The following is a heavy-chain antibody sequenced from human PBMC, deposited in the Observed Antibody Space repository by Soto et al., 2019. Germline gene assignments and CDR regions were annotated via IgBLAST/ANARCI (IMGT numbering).Heavy chain of an antibody. J-gene: IGHJ4*02. D-gene: IGHD3-16*02. V-gene: IGHV3-30*18. Sequence: QVQLVESGGGVVQPGRSLRLSCAASGFTFSSYNMHWVRQAPGMGLEWVAIISYEGSNQYYADSVKGRFTISGDNSKNTLYLPMNSLRGEDTAVYYCAKALGELSPESYDHWGQGVLVTVSS. CDR2: ISYEGSNQ. CDR1: GFTFSSYN. CDR3: AKALGELSPESYDH.